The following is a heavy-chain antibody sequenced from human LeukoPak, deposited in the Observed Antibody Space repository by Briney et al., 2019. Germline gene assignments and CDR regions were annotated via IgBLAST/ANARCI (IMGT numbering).Heavy chain of an antibody. CDR1: VYTFTNYG. V-gene: IGHV1-18*01. CDR2: ISAYNGNT. J-gene: IGHJ5*02. D-gene: IGHD6-13*01. CDR3: AREGIAAADYNWFDP. Sequence: ASVTVSFKASVYTFTNYGISWVRQAPGQGREWMGWISAYNGNTNYVQKLQGRVTITTDTSTSTAYMELRSLRSDDTAVYYCAREGIAAADYNWFDPWGQGTLVTVSS.